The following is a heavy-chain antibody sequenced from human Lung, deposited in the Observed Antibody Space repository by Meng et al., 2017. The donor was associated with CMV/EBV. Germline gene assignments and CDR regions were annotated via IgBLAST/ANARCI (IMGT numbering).Heavy chain of an antibody. V-gene: IGHV3-23*01. CDR2: MSGSGDYI. Sequence: ESXKISXAASGFTFSTYAMSWVRQAPGKGLEWVTIMSGSGDYIYYADSVKGRFTISRDNSKNTMYLQMNSLRAEDTAVYYCAKMGRPQRPRWYLDRWGRGTLVTVSS. CDR3: AKMGRPQRPRWYLDR. D-gene: IGHD3-10*01. CDR1: GFTFSTYA. J-gene: IGHJ2*01.